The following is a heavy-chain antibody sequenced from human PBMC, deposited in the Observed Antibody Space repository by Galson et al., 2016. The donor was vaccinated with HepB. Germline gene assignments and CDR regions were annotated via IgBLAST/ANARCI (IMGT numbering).Heavy chain of an antibody. J-gene: IGHJ3*02. Sequence: SLRLSCAASGFTFSRYEKNWVRQAPGKGLEWVSYISSSGTTIYYADSVKGRFTISRDNAKNTVDLQMNSLRPEDTAVYYCAKDQGVLRHFDWLTYDAFDMWGQGTMVTVSS. CDR1: GFTFSRYE. CDR2: ISSSGTTI. V-gene: IGHV3-48*03. CDR3: AKDQGVLRHFDWLTYDAFDM. D-gene: IGHD3-9*01.